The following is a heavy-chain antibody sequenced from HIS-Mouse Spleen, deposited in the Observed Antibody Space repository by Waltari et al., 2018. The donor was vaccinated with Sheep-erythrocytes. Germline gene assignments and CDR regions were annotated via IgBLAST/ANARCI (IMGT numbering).Heavy chain of an antibody. Sequence: QVQLQQWGAGLLKPSETLSLTCAVYGGSFSGYYWSWIRQPPGKGLEWIGEINHRGSTNYNPSLKSRVTISVDTSKNQFSLKLSSVTAADTAVYYCARGYCSGGSCSLRGGWFDPWGQGTLVTVSS. D-gene: IGHD2-15*01. J-gene: IGHJ5*02. CDR1: GGSFSGYY. CDR2: INHRGST. V-gene: IGHV4-34*01. CDR3: ARGYCSGGSCSLRGGWFDP.